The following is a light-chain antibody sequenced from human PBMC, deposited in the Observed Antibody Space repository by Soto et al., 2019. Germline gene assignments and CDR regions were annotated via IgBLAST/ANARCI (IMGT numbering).Light chain of an antibody. CDR3: TLYTSRLYV. Sequence: QSALAQPASVSGSPGQSITISCSGSSGDIGGHKYVSWYQQHPGKAPKLIIYDLTNRPSGVSNRFSGSKSGNTASLTISGLQAEDEADYYRTLYTSRLYVFSSVTKVTVL. CDR2: DLT. V-gene: IGLV2-14*01. J-gene: IGLJ1*01. CDR1: SGDIGGHKY.